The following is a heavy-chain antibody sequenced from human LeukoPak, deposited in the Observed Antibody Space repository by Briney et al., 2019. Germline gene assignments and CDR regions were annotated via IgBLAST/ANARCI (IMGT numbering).Heavy chain of an antibody. Sequence: PGRSLRLSCAASGFTFSSYGMHWVRQAPGKGLEWVAFIRYDGSNKYYADSVKGRFTISRDNAKNSLYLQMNSLRAEDTAVYYCARDVEYSYGSGKVAGDYWGQGTLVTVSS. D-gene: IGHD3-10*01. CDR2: IRYDGSNK. V-gene: IGHV3-33*01. J-gene: IGHJ4*02. CDR3: ARDVEYSYGSGKVAGDY. CDR1: GFTFSSYG.